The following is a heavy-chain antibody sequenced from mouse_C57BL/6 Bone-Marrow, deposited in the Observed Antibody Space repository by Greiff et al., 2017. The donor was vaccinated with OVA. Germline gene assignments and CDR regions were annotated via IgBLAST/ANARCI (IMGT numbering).Heavy chain of an antibody. J-gene: IGHJ2*01. CDR1: GYTFTDYY. CDR2: INPYNGGT. CDR3: ASGWLLRGFDY. D-gene: IGHD2-3*01. Sequence: EVQLQQSGPVLVKPGASVKMSCKASGYTFTDYYMNWVKQSHGKSLEWIGVINPYNGGTSYNQKFKGKATLTVDKSSSTAYMELNSLTSEDSAVYYCASGWLLRGFDYWGQGTTLTVSS. V-gene: IGHV1-19*01.